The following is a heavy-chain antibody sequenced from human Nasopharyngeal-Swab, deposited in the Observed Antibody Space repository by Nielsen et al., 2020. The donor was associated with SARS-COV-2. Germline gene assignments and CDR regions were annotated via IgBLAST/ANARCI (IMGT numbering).Heavy chain of an antibody. D-gene: IGHD2/OR15-2a*01. CDR2: IDWDDDK. CDR3: ARTPYSTRGLDFDY. CDR1: GFSLSTSGMC. V-gene: IGHV2-70*11. J-gene: IGHJ4*02. Sequence: GPTLVKPPQTLTLTCTFSGFSLSTSGMCVSWIRQPPGKALEWLARIDWDDDKYYSTSLKTRLTTSKDTSKNQVVLTMTNMDPVDTATYYCARTPYSTRGLDFDYWGQGTLVTVSS.